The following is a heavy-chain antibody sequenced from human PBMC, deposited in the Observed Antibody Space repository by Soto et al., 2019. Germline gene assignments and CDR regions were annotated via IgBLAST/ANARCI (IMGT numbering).Heavy chain of an antibody. V-gene: IGHV3-23*01. CDR3: EKVPNLWLAGSSGMDV. D-gene: IGHD5-18*01. J-gene: IGHJ6*02. CDR2: ISCSGGST. Sequence: GGSLRLSCAASGFTFSSYAMSWVRQAPGKGLEWVSSISCSGGSTYYAYSVKVRFTISRDNSKNTLNLQMNSLRAEDTAVYYCEKVPNLWLAGSSGMDVWGQGTTVTVXS. CDR1: GFTFSSYA.